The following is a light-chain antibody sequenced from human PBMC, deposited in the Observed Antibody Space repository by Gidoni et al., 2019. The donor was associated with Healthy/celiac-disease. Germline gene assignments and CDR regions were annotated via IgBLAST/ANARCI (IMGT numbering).Light chain of an antibody. Sequence: EIVLTQSPSTLSLSPGERATLSCRASQSVSSYLAWYQQKPGQAPRLLIYDASNRSTGIPARYSGSGSGTDFTLTISSLEPEDCAVYYCQQRSNGLITFGPGTKVDIK. CDR3: QQRSNGLIT. J-gene: IGKJ3*01. CDR2: DAS. CDR1: QSVSSY. V-gene: IGKV3-11*01.